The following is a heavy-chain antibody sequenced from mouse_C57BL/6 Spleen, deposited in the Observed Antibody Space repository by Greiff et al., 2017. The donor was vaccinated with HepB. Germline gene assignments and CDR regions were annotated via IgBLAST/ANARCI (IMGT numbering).Heavy chain of an antibody. V-gene: IGHV5-12*01. J-gene: IGHJ4*01. CDR1: GFTFSDYY. CDR2: ISNGGGST. Sequence: EVKLMESGGGLVQPGGSLKLSCAASGFTFSDYYMYWVRQTPEKRLEWVAYISNGGGSTYYPDTVKGRCTISRDNAKNTLYLQMSRLKSEDTAMYYCARLGDAMDYWGQGTSGTVAS. CDR3: ARLGDAMDY. D-gene: IGHD4-1*01.